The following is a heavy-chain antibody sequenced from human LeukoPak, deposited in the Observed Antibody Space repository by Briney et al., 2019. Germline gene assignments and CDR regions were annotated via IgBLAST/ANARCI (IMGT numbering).Heavy chain of an antibody. CDR3: ARGTMTTVTYYFDY. CDR2: INHSGST. D-gene: IGHD4-17*01. J-gene: IGHJ4*02. Sequence: PSEPLSLTCAVYGGSFSGYYWSWIRQPPGKGLEWIGEINHSGSTNYNPSLKSRVTISVDTSKNQFSLKLSSVTAADTAVYYCARGTMTTVTYYFDYWGQGTLVTVSA. CDR1: GGSFSGYY. V-gene: IGHV4-34*01.